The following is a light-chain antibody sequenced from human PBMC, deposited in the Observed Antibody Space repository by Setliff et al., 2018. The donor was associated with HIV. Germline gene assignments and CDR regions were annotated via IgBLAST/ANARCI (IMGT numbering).Light chain of an antibody. V-gene: IGLV2-14*01. Sequence: QSALAQPASMSGSPGQSSTISCTGTSSDIGGYNYVSWYQHHPGKAPKIMIYDVRNRPSWVSNRFSGFKSGNTASLTITGLQADDEADYYCSSYSTNNTTSVIFGGVTEVTDL. J-gene: IGLJ2*01. CDR1: SSDIGGYNY. CDR2: DVR. CDR3: SSYSTNNTTSVI.